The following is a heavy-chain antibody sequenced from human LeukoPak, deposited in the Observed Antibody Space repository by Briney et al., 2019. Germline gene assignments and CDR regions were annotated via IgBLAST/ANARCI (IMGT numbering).Heavy chain of an antibody. J-gene: IGHJ6*02. V-gene: IGHV3-48*01. CDR3: ARGGGSVTRKDYYYGMDV. Sequence: GGSLRLSCAASGFTFSSYSMNWVRQAPGNGLEWVSYISSSSSTIYYADSVKGRFTISRDNAKNSLYLQMNSLRAEDTAVYYCARGGGSVTRKDYYYGMDVWGQGTTVTVSS. CDR1: GFTFSSYS. D-gene: IGHD4-17*01. CDR2: ISSSSSTI.